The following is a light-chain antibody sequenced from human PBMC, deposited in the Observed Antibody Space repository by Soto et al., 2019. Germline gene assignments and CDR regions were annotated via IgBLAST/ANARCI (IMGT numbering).Light chain of an antibody. CDR1: QSVSSSY. CDR2: GAS. J-gene: IGKJ2*01. V-gene: IGKV3-20*01. CDR3: LQYCSSPYT. Sequence: EIVLTQSPGTLSLSPGERATLSCRASQSVSSSYLAWYQQKPGQAPRPLIYGASSRATGIPDRFSGSGSGTDLPLTISRLEPEDFAVYYCLQYCSSPYTFGQGTKLEIK.